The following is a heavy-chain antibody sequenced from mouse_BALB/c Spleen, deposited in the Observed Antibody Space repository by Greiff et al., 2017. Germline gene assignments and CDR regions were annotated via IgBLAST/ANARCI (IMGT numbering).Heavy chain of an antibody. Sequence: EVQLQQSGPGLVKPSQSLSLTCTVTGYSITSDYAWNWIRQFPGNKLEWMGYISYSGSTSYNPSLKSRISITRDTSKNQFFLQLNSVTTEDTATYYCARYDRGGFDYWGQGTTLTVSS. J-gene: IGHJ2*01. CDR3: ARYDRGGFDY. V-gene: IGHV3-2*02. CDR2: ISYSGST. D-gene: IGHD2-12*01. CDR1: GYSITSDYA.